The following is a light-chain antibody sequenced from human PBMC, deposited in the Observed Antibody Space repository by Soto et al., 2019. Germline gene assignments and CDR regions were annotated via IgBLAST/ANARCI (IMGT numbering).Light chain of an antibody. Sequence: EIVLTQSPGTLSLSPGERATLSCRASQSVSSSYLAWYQQKPGQAPRLLIYGASSRATGIPDRFSGSGSGTDFPPTISRLEPEDFAVYYCQQYGGSPSYTFGQGTKLEIK. V-gene: IGKV3-20*01. CDR2: GAS. CDR1: QSVSSSY. J-gene: IGKJ2*01. CDR3: QQYGGSPSYT.